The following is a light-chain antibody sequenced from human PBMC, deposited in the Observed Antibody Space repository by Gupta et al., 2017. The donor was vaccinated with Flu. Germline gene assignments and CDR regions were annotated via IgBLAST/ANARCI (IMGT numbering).Light chain of an antibody. J-gene: IGLJ2*01. V-gene: IGLV3-27*01. CDR3: YSASDGSLY. CDR2: KYI. CDR1: ILAKKF. Sequence: SNELRQPSPVSVLPGQTARITCSGDILAKKFARWFQQNPGQAPMLVSYKYIERPSGIPERFSGSSSGTTVTLSISVAQFEDEADYYCYSASDGSLYFGAWTKLTVL.